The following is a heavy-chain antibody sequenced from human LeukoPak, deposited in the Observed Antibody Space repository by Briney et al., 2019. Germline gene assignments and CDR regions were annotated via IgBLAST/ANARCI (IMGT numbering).Heavy chain of an antibody. J-gene: IGHJ4*02. CDR2: IYYSGST. Sequence: SETLSLTCTVSGGSISSSSYYWGWIRQPPGKGLEWIGSIYYSGSTNYNPSLKSRVTISVDTSKNQFSLKLSSVTAADTAVYYRARRVKGRAGTIQFDYWGQGTLVTVSS. CDR3: ARRVKGRAGTIQFDY. V-gene: IGHV4-39*07. D-gene: IGHD6-13*01. CDR1: GGSISSSSYY.